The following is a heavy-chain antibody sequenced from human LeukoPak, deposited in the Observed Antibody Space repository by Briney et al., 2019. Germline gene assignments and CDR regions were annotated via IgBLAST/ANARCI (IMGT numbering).Heavy chain of an antibody. CDR1: GFTFSSYA. CDR3: AKDLTDYGDLMDV. V-gene: IGHV3-23*01. CDR2: ISGSGGST. Sequence: PGGSLRLSCAASGFTFSSYAMSWVRQAPGKGLEWVSAISGSGGSTYYADPVKGRFTISRDNSKNTLYLQMNSLRAEDTAVYYCAKDLTDYGDLMDVWGKGTTVTVSS. J-gene: IGHJ6*04. D-gene: IGHD4-17*01.